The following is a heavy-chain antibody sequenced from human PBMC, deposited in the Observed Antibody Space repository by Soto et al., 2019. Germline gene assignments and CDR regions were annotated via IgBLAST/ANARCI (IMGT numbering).Heavy chain of an antibody. D-gene: IGHD2-8*01. Sequence: SETLSLTCAVYGGSFSDYYWSWLRQPPGKGPEWIGEINHSGNTNYNPSLKSRVSISIDTSKNQFSLQLNSVTAADTTVYYCARVGSGVVDYWGQGNLVTVSS. CDR2: INHSGNT. J-gene: IGHJ4*02. CDR1: GGSFSDYY. V-gene: IGHV4-34*01. CDR3: ARVGSGVVDY.